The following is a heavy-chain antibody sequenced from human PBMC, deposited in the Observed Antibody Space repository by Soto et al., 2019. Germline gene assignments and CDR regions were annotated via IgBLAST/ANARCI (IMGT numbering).Heavy chain of an antibody. CDR1: GGTFSSYA. V-gene: IGHV1-69*01. J-gene: IGHJ6*02. CDR2: IIPIFGTA. CDR3: ARDDWNRDYYYGMDV. D-gene: IGHD1-1*01. Sequence: QVQLVQSGAEVKKPGSSVKVSCKASGGTFSSYAISWVRQAPGQGLEWMGVIIPIFGTANYAQKFQRRVTSTADESTSTAYMELSSLRSEDTAVYYCARDDWNRDYYYGMDVWGQGTTVTVSS.